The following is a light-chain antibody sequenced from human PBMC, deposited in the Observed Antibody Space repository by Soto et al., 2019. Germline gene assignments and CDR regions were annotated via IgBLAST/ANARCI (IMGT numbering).Light chain of an antibody. J-gene: IGLJ1*01. Sequence: QSALTQPASVSGSPGQSITISCTGTSSDVGGYKYVSWYQQHPGQAPKLLIYDXXXXPSGISHRLSGYESAYTASLTISGLQAEDEADYYCSSYSFTTSLYVFGTGTKVTVL. CDR2: DXX. CDR3: SSYSFTTSLYV. V-gene: IGLV2-14*03. CDR1: SSDVGGYKY.